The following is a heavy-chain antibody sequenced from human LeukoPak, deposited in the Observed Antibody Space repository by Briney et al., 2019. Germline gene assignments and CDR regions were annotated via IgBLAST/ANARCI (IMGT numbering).Heavy chain of an antibody. D-gene: IGHD4-17*01. J-gene: IGHJ4*02. Sequence: GGSLRLSCAASGFTFSSYAMSWVRQAPGKGLEWVSAISGSGGSTYYADSVKGRFTISRDNSKNTLYLQMNSLRAEDTAVYYCAKVLKYDYGDYEHPGYWGQGTLVTVSS. CDR2: ISGSGGST. V-gene: IGHV3-23*01. CDR3: AKVLKYDYGDYEHPGY. CDR1: GFTFSSYA.